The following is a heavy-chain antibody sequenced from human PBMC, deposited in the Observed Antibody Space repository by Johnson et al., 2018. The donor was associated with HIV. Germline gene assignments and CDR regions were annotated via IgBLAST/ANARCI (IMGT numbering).Heavy chain of an antibody. CDR2: IYSGGNT. CDR3: ARGLQSRIVVITRGAFNI. V-gene: IGHV3-66*01. CDR1: EFTVSSNY. D-gene: IGHD3-22*01. Sequence: VQLVESGGGLVQPGGSLRLSCAASEFTVSSNYMNWVRQAPGRGLEWVSVIYSGGNTYYADSVKGRFTISRDNSKNTLYLQMNSLRVEDTAVYYCARGLQSRIVVITRGAFNIWGQGTMVTVSS. J-gene: IGHJ3*02.